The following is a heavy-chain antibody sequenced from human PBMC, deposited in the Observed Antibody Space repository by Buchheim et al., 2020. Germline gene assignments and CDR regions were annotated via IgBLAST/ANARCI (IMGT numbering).Heavy chain of an antibody. CDR3: ARGDYDILTGYYGRLFDP. D-gene: IGHD3-9*01. CDR2: IYYSGST. Sequence: QVQLQESGPGLVKPSETLSLTCTVSGGSISSYYWSWIRQPPGKGLEWIGYIYYSGSTNYHPSLKSRVTISVDTSKNQFSLKLSSVTAADTAVYYCARGDYDILTGYYGRLFDPWGQGTL. J-gene: IGHJ5*02. V-gene: IGHV4-59*01. CDR1: GGSISSYY.